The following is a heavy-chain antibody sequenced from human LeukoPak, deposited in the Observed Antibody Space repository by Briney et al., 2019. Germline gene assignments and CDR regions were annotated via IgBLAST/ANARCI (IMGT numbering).Heavy chain of an antibody. Sequence: GGTLRLSCEASGFSFSSYGMSWVRQAPGGGLEWVSGFSASDGSRYYADSVKGRFTISRDNSKNTLYLQMNSLRAEDTAVYYCAKNIGGFDYWGQGTLVTVSS. D-gene: IGHD4-23*01. CDR2: FSASDGSR. J-gene: IGHJ4*02. V-gene: IGHV3-23*01. CDR1: GFSFSSYG. CDR3: AKNIGGFDY.